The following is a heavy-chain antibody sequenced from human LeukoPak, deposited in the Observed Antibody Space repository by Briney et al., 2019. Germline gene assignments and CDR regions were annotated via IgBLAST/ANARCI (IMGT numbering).Heavy chain of an antibody. J-gene: IGHJ4*02. CDR2: INHSGST. CDR3: ARDEVRGAHDY. CDR1: GGSFSGYY. V-gene: IGHV4-34*01. Sequence: SETLSLTCAVYGGSFSGYYWSWIRQPPGKGLEWIGEINHSGSTNYNPSLKSRVTISVDTSKNQFSLKLSSVTAADTAVYYCARDEVRGAHDYWGQGTLVTVSS. D-gene: IGHD3-10*01.